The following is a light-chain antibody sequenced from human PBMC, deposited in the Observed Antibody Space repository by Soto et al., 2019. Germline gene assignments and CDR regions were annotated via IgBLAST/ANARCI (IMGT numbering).Light chain of an antibody. Sequence: DVQMTQSPSTLSASVGGRVTITCRASQSISSWSAWYQQKPGKAPKLLIYDASSLESGVPSRFSGSGSGTELTLTISSLQPDDFATYYCQQLHDYPITFGQGTRLEIK. V-gene: IGKV1-5*01. CDR2: DAS. CDR1: QSISSW. CDR3: QQLHDYPIT. J-gene: IGKJ5*01.